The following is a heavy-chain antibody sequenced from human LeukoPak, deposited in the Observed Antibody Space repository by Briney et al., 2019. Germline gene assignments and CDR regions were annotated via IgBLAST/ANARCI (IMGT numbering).Heavy chain of an antibody. CDR3: ARWGSLKYYYYYRDV. CDR2: ISAYNGNT. J-gene: IGHJ6*03. D-gene: IGHD1-26*01. V-gene: IGHV1-18*01. Sequence: ASVKVSCKASGYTFTSYGISWVRQAPGQGLEWMGWISAYNGNTNYAQKLQGRVTMTTDTSTSTAYMELRSLRSDDTAVYYCARWGSLKYYYYYRDVWGKGTTVTVSS. CDR1: GYTFTSYG.